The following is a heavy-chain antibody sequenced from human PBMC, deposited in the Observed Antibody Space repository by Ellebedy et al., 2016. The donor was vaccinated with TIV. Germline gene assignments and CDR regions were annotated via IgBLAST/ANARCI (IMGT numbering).Heavy chain of an antibody. V-gene: IGHV4-34*01. CDR2: IYYSGST. CDR3: ARAQAKGGNFNFDF. J-gene: IGHJ4*02. CDR1: GGSFSGYY. Sequence: SETLSLTCAVYGGSFSGYYWSWIRQPPGKGLEWIGYIYYSGSTYYNPSLKSRVTISLDTSKNQFSLKLSSATAADTAVYYCARAQAKGGNFNFDFWGQGTLVTVSS. D-gene: IGHD4-23*01.